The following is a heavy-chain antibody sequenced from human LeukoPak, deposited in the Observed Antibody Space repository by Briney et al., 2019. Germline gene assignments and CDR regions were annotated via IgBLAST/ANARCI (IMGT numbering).Heavy chain of an antibody. J-gene: IGHJ4*02. V-gene: IGHV1-2*02. Sequence: ASVKVSCKASGYTFTGYYMHWVRQAPGQGLEWMGWINPNSGGTNYAQKLQGRVTMTTDTSTSTAYMELRSLRSDDTAVYYCAREGIAAAGISHVDYWGQGTLVTVSS. CDR1: GYTFTGYY. D-gene: IGHD6-13*01. CDR2: INPNSGGT. CDR3: AREGIAAAGISHVDY.